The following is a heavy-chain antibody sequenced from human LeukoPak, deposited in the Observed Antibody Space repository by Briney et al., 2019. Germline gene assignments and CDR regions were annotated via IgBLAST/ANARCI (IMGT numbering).Heavy chain of an antibody. J-gene: IGHJ4*02. CDR2: IYYSGST. V-gene: IGHV4-30-4*07. D-gene: IGHD3-22*01. CDR3: ARLNLYYYDSSDY. CDR1: GGSISSGGYS. Sequence: PSETLSLTCAVSGGSISSGGYSWSWIRQPPGKGLEWIGYIYYSGSTYYNPSLKSRVTISVDTSKNQFSLKLSSVTAADTAVYYCARLNLYYYDSSDYWGQGTLVTVSS.